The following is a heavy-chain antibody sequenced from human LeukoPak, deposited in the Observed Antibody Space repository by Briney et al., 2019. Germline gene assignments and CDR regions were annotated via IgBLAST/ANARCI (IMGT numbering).Heavy chain of an antibody. Sequence: GASVKVSCKASGFTFTSSAVQWVRQARGQRLEWIGWIVVGSGNTNYVQKFQERVTITRDMSTSTAYMELSSLRSEDTAVYYCAADGVYYYYGMDVWGQGTTVTVSS. CDR2: IVVGSGNT. V-gene: IGHV1-58*01. J-gene: IGHJ6*02. CDR1: GFTFTSSA. CDR3: AADGVYYYYGMDV.